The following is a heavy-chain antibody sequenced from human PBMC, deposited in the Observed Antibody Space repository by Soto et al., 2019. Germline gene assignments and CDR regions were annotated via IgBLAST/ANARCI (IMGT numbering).Heavy chain of an antibody. CDR2: ISSNGGST. Sequence: GGSLRLSCAASGFTFSSYAMHWVRQAPGKGLEYVSAISSNGGSTYYANSVKGRFTISRDNSKNTLYLQMGSLRAEDMAVYYCARDPGPGIAAAGTFPRRAPYYYYYMDVWGKGTTVTVSS. V-gene: IGHV3-64*01. CDR1: GFTFSSYA. CDR3: ARDPGPGIAAAGTFPRRAPYYYYYMDV. J-gene: IGHJ6*03. D-gene: IGHD6-13*01.